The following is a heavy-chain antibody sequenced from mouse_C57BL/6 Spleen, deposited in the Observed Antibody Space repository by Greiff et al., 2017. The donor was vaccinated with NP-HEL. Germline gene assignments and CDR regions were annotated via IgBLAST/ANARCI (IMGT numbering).Heavy chain of an antibody. V-gene: IGHV1-64*01. CDR1: GYTFTSYW. Sequence: VQLQQPGAELVKPGASVKLSCKASGYTFTSYWMHWVKQRPGQGLEWIGMIHPSSGSTNYNEKFKSKSTLTIDNSTSTAYMQLSSLTSEDSAIYYCARRDGVCYILDYWGQGTTLTVSS. J-gene: IGHJ2*01. D-gene: IGHD1-1*02. CDR3: ARRDGVCYILDY. CDR2: IHPSSGST.